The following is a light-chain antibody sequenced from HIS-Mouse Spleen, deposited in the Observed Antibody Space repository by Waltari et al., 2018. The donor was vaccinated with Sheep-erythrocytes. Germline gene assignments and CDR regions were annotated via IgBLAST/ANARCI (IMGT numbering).Light chain of an antibody. J-gene: IGKJ1*01. V-gene: IGKV1D-13*01. CDR2: DAS. CDR1: QGISSA. CDR3: QQFNNYPRT. Sequence: AIQLTQSPSSLSASVGDRVTLTCRASQGISSALAWYQQKPGKAPKLLIYDASSLESGVPSTFRATGSGTDFTLTISSLQPEDFATYYCQQFNNYPRTFGQGTTVEIK.